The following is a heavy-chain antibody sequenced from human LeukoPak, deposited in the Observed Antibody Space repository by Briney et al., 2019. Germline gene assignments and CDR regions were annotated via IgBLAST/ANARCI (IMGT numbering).Heavy chain of an antibody. D-gene: IGHD3-3*01. V-gene: IGHV4-34*01. CDR2: ISDSGST. Sequence: SETLSLTCAVSDGSFSGFYWSLIRQFPGKGLEWIGQISDSGSTNYNPSLRSRVTISVDRSKNQFSLKLSSVTAADTAVYYCARYSSTIFGVVTPKGFDPWGQGTLVTVSS. J-gene: IGHJ5*02. CDR3: ARYSSTIFGVVTPKGFDP. CDR1: DGSFSGFY.